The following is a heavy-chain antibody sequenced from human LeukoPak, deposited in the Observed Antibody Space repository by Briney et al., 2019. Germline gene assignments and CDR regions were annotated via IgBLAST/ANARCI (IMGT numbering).Heavy chain of an antibody. V-gene: IGHV3-74*01. J-gene: IGHJ6*02. Sequence: PGGSLRLSCAASGFTFSSYWMHWVRRAPGKGLVWVSRINSDGSSTAYADSVKGRLTISRDNAKNTLYLQMNSLRAEDTAVYYCARGRYYGMDVWGQGTTVTVSS. CDR3: ARGRYYGMDV. CDR1: GFTFSSYW. CDR2: INSDGSST.